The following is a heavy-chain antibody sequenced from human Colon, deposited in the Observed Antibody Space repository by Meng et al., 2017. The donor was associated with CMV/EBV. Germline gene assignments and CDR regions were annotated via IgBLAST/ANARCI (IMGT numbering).Heavy chain of an antibody. CDR2: IQSDGGEK. D-gene: IGHD2-2*01. Sequence: GGPLRLSCAASGFTFSTFAMHWVRQAPGKGLEWVAFIQSDGGEKHYGDSVKGRFTISKDNSKNTLYLQMNSLRAEDTAVYYCARGYCSSASCSGYYYYYGMDVWGQGTTVTVSS. J-gene: IGHJ6*02. CDR1: GFTFSTFA. V-gene: IGHV3-30*02. CDR3: ARGYCSSASCSGYYYYYGMDV.